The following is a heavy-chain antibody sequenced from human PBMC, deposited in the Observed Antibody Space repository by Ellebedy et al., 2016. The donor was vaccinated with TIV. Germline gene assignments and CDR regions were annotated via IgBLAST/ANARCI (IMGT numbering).Heavy chain of an antibody. V-gene: IGHV4-39*01. J-gene: IGHJ4*02. CDR1: GGSISSSVYY. Sequence: MPSETLSLTCTVSGGSISSSVYYWGWIRQPPGKGLEWIGSIYYSGSTHYNPSLKSQITISLDTAKNQFSLRLGSVTAADTAVYYFSRHRTRTVVATAVWDYWGQGSLVTVSS. CDR3: SRHRTRTVVATAVWDY. D-gene: IGHD2-21*02. CDR2: IYYSGST.